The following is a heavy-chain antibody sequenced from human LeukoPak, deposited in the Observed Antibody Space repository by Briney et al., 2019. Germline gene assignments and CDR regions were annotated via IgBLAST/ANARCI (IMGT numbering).Heavy chain of an antibody. V-gene: IGHV1-46*04. CDR1: GYTFTNYY. CDR2: IHPSGGST. CDR3: AREEELVLKS. J-gene: IGHJ5*02. Sequence: ASVKLSCKASGYTFTNYYMHLVRQAPGQGLEWMGIIHPSGGSTNYAQNLQGRVTMTRDTSKSTVYMELRSLRFEDTAVYYCAREEELVLKSWGQGTLVTVSS. D-gene: IGHD6-13*01.